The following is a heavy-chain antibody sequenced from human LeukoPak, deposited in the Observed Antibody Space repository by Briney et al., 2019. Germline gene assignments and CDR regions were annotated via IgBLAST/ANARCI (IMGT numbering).Heavy chain of an antibody. CDR2: IFYSGST. J-gene: IGHJ5*02. CDR1: GGSISGSY. CDR3: ARAWQGSGSGSYVGWFDP. Sequence: SETLSLTCTVSGGSISGSYWSWIRQPPGKGLEYIGYIFYSGSTNYNPSLKSRVTISLDTSKNQFSLKLTSVTAADTAVYYCARAWQGSGSGSYVGWFDPWGQGTLVTVSS. D-gene: IGHD3-10*01. V-gene: IGHV4-59*01.